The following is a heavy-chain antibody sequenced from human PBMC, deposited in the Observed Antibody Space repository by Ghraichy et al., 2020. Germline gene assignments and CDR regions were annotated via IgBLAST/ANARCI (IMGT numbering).Heavy chain of an antibody. D-gene: IGHD2-21*01. CDR3: ARSRDTSLWAFSWFDS. CDR2: INPKSGGT. CDR1: GYTFADYY. V-gene: IGHV1-2*02. J-gene: IGHJ5*01. Sequence: ASVKVSCKASGYTFADYYVNWVRLAPGQGLEGMGWINPKSGGTKYAPKFQGRVTMTMDTSIDTAYMELISLKSDYTAVYYCARSRDTSLWAFSWFDSWGQGTLVTVSS.